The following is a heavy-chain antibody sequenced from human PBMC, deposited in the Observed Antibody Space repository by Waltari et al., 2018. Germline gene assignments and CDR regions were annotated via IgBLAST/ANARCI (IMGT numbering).Heavy chain of an antibody. J-gene: IGHJ3*01. CDR2: FNNVGNSA. CDR3: AREVAAFDALNL. V-gene: IGHV3-74*03. Sequence: VQLEEAGGGQVQPGESLRLSCAASGFTFSSYLMHWVRQAPGKGLEWVARFNNVGNSAKYADSVKGRFTISRDNAKNTLYLQMNSLRVGDTAVYYCAREVAAFDALNLWGQGTMVTVSS. D-gene: IGHD1-26*01. CDR1: GFTFSSYL.